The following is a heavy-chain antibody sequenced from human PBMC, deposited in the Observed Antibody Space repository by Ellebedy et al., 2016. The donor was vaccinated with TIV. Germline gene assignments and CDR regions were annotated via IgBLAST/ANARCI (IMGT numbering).Heavy chain of an antibody. D-gene: IGHD6-13*01. J-gene: IGHJ6*02. CDR1: GFTFSDYY. CDR2: ISSSGSTI. V-gene: IGHV3-11*04. Sequence: GESLKISCAASGFTFSDYYMSWIRQAPGKGLEWVSYISSSGSTIYYADSVKGRFTISRDNSKNTLYLQMNSLRAEDTAVYYCAKDAIAAAGTGLYYGMDVWGQGTTVTVS. CDR3: AKDAIAAAGTGLYYGMDV.